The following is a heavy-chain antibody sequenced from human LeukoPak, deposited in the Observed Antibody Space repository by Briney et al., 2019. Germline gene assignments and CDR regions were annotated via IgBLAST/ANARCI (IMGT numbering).Heavy chain of an antibody. CDR1: GGSISSYY. CDR2: IQYSGST. Sequence: SETLSLTCNVSGGSISSYYWSWIRQPPGKRLEWIGYIQYSGSTKYNPSLKSRVSISLDTPKNQFSLRLSPVTAADAAVYYCAGTVAGPNWFDSWGQGTQITVSS. D-gene: IGHD6-19*01. CDR3: AGTVAGPNWFDS. J-gene: IGHJ5*01. V-gene: IGHV4-59*08.